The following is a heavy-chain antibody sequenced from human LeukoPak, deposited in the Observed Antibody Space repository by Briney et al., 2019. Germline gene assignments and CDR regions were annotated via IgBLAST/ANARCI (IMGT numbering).Heavy chain of an antibody. V-gene: IGHV1-18*01. CDR2: VSPYSGKT. CDR3: AREGDGSNSLLYFDY. CDR1: GYSFTIYG. Sequence: ASVKVSCKASGYSFTIYGISWVRQAPGQGLEWVGWVSPYSGKTNYAQNVQGRVTMTTDASTRTVYMELSSLRPDDTAVYYCAREGDGSNSLLYFDYWGQGTLVIVAS. D-gene: IGHD3-16*01. J-gene: IGHJ4*02.